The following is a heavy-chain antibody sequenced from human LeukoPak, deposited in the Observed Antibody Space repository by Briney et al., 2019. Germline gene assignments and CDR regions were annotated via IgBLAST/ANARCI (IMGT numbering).Heavy chain of an antibody. CDR2: ISSSSDYI. Sequence: GGSLRLSCAASGFSFISYSMNWVRQAPGKGLEWVSSISSSSDYIYHADSVKGRFTISRDNSKNTLYLQMNSLRAEDTAVYYCARRAGAYSHPYDYWGQGTLVTVSS. D-gene: IGHD4/OR15-4a*01. CDR1: GFSFISYS. J-gene: IGHJ4*02. CDR3: ARRAGAYSHPYDY. V-gene: IGHV3-21*04.